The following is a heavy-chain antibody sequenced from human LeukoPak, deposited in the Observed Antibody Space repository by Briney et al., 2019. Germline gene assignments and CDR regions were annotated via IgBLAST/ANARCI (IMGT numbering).Heavy chain of an antibody. Sequence: GGSLRLSCAASGFTLNNFDIHWVRQVTGRGLEWVSTISPAGATFYSVSVEGRFTISREDAKNSVFLQMNSPTGADTALYHCTRGRGYSDLRSAWNWLAPWGQGTRVTVSS. CDR1: GFTLNNFD. J-gene: IGHJ5*02. CDR3: TRGRGYSDLRSAWNWLAP. D-gene: IGHD3-3*01. V-gene: IGHV3-13*01. CDR2: ISPAGAT.